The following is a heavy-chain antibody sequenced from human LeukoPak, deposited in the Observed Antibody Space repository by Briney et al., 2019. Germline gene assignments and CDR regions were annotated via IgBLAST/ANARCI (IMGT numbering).Heavy chain of an antibody. J-gene: IGHJ6*03. CDR1: GGSISSYY. D-gene: IGHD3-16*02. CDR3: ASYLYYYYMDV. V-gene: IGHV4-59*08. CDR2: IHYNGST. Sequence: AETLSLTCTVSGGSISSYYWSWIRQPPGKGLEWIGYIHYNGSTNYNPSLKSRVTISVDTSKNQFPLKLSSVTAADTAVYYCASYLYYYYMDVWGKGTPVTVSS.